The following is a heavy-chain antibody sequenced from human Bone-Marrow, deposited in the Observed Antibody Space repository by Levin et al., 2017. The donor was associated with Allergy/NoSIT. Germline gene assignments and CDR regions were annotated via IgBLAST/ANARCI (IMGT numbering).Heavy chain of an antibody. D-gene: IGHD4-23*01. J-gene: IGHJ3*02. CDR2: ISYSGRT. Sequence: SETLSLTCNISGGSINSGGYYWNWIRHLPGKGLEWIGYISYSGRTHYNPSLKSRSIISVDTSKNQFSLKVSSVTAADTAVYYCSIEFTPIPVADAFVIWGQGTMVTVAS. CDR1: GGSINSGGYY. CDR3: SIEFTPIPVADAFVI. V-gene: IGHV4-31*03.